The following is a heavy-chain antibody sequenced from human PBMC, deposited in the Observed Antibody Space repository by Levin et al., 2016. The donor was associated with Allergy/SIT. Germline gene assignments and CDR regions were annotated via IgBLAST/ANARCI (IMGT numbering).Heavy chain of an antibody. CDR3: AKDLRSSVYGSGSLDY. Sequence: GGSLRLSCVASGFTFNSYAMSWVRQAPGKGLEWVSVISGSGGSTYYADSVKGRSTISRDNSKNTLYLQMNSLRAEDTAVYYCAKDLRSSVYGSGSLDYWGQGILVTVSS. J-gene: IGHJ4*02. V-gene: IGHV3-23*01. CDR2: ISGSGGST. CDR1: GFTFNSYA. D-gene: IGHD3-10*01.